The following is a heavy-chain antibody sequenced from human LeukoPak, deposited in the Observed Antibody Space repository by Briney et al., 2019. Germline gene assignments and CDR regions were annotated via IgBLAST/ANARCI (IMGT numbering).Heavy chain of an antibody. CDR1: GFTFSSYG. J-gene: IGHJ6*02. Sequence: GGSLRLSCAASGFTFSSYGMNWVRQAPGKGLEWVSYISSSGSTIYYADSVKGRFTISRDNAKNSLYLQMNSLRAEDTAVYYCARDGCSGGSCYSGYYYYGMDVWGQGTTVTVSS. CDR3: ARDGCSGGSCYSGYYYYGMDV. D-gene: IGHD2-15*01. CDR2: ISSSGSTI. V-gene: IGHV3-48*04.